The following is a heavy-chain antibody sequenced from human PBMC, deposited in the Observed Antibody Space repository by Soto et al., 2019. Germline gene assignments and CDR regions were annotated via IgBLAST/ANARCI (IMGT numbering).Heavy chain of an antibody. D-gene: IGHD4-17*01. V-gene: IGHV1-8*01. CDR2: MNPKSGYT. CDR3: ARTAGELDV. Sequence: QVQLVQSGAEVKKPGASVKVSCKASGYTFTSYDINWVRQATGQGLEWIGWMNPKSGYTGYAEKFQGRVTMSRNTPISTAYMELSSLRSEDTGVYYCARTAGELDVWGQGTTVTVSS. CDR1: GYTFTSYD. J-gene: IGHJ6*02.